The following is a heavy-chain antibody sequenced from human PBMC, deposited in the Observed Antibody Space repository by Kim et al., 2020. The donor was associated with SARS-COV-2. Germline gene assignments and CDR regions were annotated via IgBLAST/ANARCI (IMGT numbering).Heavy chain of an antibody. V-gene: IGHV1-3*01. CDR3: ARAAAAGTQYYYYYYGMDV. CDR1: GYTFTSYA. J-gene: IGHJ6*02. Sequence: ASVKVSCKASGYTFTSYAMHWVRQAPGQRLEWMGWINAGNGNTKYSQKFQGRVTITRDTSASTAYMELSSLRSEDTAVYYCARAAAAGTQYYYYYYGMDVWGQGTTVTVSS. D-gene: IGHD6-13*01. CDR2: INAGNGNT.